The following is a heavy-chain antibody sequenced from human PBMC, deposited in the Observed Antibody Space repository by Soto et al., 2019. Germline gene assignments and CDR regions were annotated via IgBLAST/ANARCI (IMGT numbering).Heavy chain of an antibody. CDR2: INSDGSST. V-gene: IGHV3-74*01. Sequence: EGSLRLSCAASGVTFSSYWMHWVRQAPGKGLVWVSRINSDGSSTSYADSVKGRFTISRDNAKNTLYLQMNSLRAEDTAVYYCAREYCSGGSCYSYTNAFDIWGQGTMVTVSS. CDR1: GVTFSSYW. J-gene: IGHJ3*02. CDR3: AREYCSGGSCYSYTNAFDI. D-gene: IGHD2-15*01.